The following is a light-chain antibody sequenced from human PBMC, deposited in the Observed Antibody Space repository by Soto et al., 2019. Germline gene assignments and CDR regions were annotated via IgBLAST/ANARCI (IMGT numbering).Light chain of an antibody. J-gene: IGKJ5*01. CDR1: QTIDNT. CDR3: QQYDNWPPT. Sequence: EIVMTQSPATLSLSPGERATLSCRASQTIDNTLAWYQRKPGQAPRLLIYDASTRATGVPARFSGSGSGTEFTLTIGSLQSEDSAVYYCQQYDNWPPTFGQGTRLEIK. V-gene: IGKV3-15*01. CDR2: DAS.